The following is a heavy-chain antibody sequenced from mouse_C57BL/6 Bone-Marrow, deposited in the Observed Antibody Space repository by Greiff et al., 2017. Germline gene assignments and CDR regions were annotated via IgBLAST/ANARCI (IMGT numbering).Heavy chain of an antibody. CDR3: AREGAYYVLAY. D-gene: IGHD1-1*01. Sequence: EVKLVESGGGLVKPGGSLKLSCAASGFTFSSYAMSWVRQTPEKRLEWVATISDGGSYTYYPDNVKGRFTISRDNAKNNLYLQMSHLKSEDTAMYYYAREGAYYVLAYWGQGTLVTVSA. J-gene: IGHJ3*01. CDR2: ISDGGSYT. CDR1: GFTFSSYA. V-gene: IGHV5-4*01.